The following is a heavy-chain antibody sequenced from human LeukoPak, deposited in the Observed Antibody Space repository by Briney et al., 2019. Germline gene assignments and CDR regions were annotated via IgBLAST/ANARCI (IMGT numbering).Heavy chain of an antibody. J-gene: IGHJ4*02. Sequence: PSETLSLTCTVSGGSISDYYRGWIRQPPGKGLEWIGYFYNSGSSTYNPTLKSRVTISVDTSKEQFSLKVNSVTAADTAVYYCTRGAGWLIDYWGQGILVTVSS. CDR1: GGSISDYY. CDR2: FYNSGSS. D-gene: IGHD3-16*01. CDR3: TRGAGWLIDY. V-gene: IGHV4-59*01.